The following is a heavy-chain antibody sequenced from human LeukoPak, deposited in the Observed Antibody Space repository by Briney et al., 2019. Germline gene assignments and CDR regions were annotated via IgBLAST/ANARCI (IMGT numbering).Heavy chain of an antibody. Sequence: GASVKVSCKASGYTFTSYGISWVRQAPGQGLEWMGWISAYNGNTNYAQKLQGRVTMTTDTSTSTAYMELSSLRSEDTAVYYCARDHITGTPGYYYYMDVWGKGTTVTVSS. V-gene: IGHV1-18*01. D-gene: IGHD1-20*01. J-gene: IGHJ6*03. CDR3: ARDHITGTPGYYYYMDV. CDR1: GYTFTSYG. CDR2: ISAYNGNT.